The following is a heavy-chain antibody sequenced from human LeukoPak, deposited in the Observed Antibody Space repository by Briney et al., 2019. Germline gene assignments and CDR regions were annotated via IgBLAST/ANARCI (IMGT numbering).Heavy chain of an antibody. CDR3: ASRSTVTRGYSFDY. J-gene: IGHJ4*02. V-gene: IGHV4-38-2*01. D-gene: IGHD4-17*01. Sequence: AETLTLTCAVSGHSFNSCYVWGRLRPPPGEGLGCIGTVCHSGNTFYNPSVKSRHSISSHFFKNHFSLSLPSVTAADTAVYHCASRSTVTRGYSFDYWGEGSLPTVSS. CDR2: VCHSGNT. CDR1: GHSFNSCYV.